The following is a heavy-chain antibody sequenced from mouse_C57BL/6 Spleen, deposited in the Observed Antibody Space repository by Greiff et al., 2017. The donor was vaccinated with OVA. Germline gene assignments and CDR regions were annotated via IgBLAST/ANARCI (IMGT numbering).Heavy chain of an antibody. Sequence: EVKLVESGGGLVKPGGSLKLSCAASGFTFSSYAMSWVRQTPEKRLEWVATISDGGSYTYYPDNVKGRFTISRDNAKNNLYLQMSHLKSEDTAMYYCARRHYSNYDWYFEVWGTGTTVTVSS. D-gene: IGHD2-5*01. V-gene: IGHV5-4*03. J-gene: IGHJ1*03. CDR2: ISDGGSYT. CDR1: GFTFSSYA. CDR3: ARRHYSNYDWYFEV.